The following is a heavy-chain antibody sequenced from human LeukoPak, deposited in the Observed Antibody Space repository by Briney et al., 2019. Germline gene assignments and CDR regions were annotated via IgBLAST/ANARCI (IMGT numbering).Heavy chain of an antibody. D-gene: IGHD3-22*01. CDR1: GFPFSSYA. CDR2: INSRGGST. Sequence: GGSLRLSCAASGFPFSSYAMSWVRRAPGKGLEWVSAINSRGGSTNYADTVKGRFTISRDNSKNTPYMQMNRLRAEDTAVYYCARNPYYYDSSGYFDYWGQGTLVTVSS. CDR3: ARNPYYYDSSGYFDY. V-gene: IGHV3-23*01. J-gene: IGHJ4*02.